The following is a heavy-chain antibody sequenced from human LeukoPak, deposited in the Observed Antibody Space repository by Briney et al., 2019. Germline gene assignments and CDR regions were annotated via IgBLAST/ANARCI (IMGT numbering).Heavy chain of an antibody. V-gene: IGHV4-34*01. D-gene: IGHD3-22*01. CDR2: INHSGST. CDR1: GGSFSGYY. CDR3: ARGLERYYDSSGYYY. J-gene: IGHJ4*02. Sequence: SETLSLTCAVYGGSFSGYYWSWIRQPPGKGLEWIGEINHSGSTNYNPSLKSRVTTSVDTSKNQFSLKLSSVTAADTAVYYCARGLERYYDSSGYYYWGQGTLVTVSS.